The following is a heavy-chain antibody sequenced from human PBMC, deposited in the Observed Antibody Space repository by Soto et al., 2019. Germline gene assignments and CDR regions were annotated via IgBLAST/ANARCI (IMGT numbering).Heavy chain of an antibody. J-gene: IGHJ4*02. CDR3: ARGGDFWSGYPPYYFDY. CDR2: IIPIFGTA. V-gene: IGHV1-69*13. D-gene: IGHD3-3*01. Sequence: GXAVNDSFQASVGTFSNYAIHWVRQAPGQGLEWTGGIIPIFGTANYAQKFQGRVTITADESTSTAYMELSSLRSEDTAVYYCARGGDFWSGYPPYYFDYWGQGTLVTVSS. CDR1: VGTFSNYA.